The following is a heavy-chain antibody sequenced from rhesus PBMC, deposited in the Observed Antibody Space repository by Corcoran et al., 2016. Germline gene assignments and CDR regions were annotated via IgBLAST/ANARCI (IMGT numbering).Heavy chain of an antibody. J-gene: IGHJ6*01. CDR1: GGSISSSNW. CDR3: ARAGGFWTGFYGLDS. Sequence: QVQLQESGPAVVKPSETLSLTCAVSGGSISSSNWWSWIRQSPGKGLEWIGVIYGSGWRTEYNPSLSSRVTISIATSKNQFALKLSSVTAADTAVYYCARAGGFWTGFYGLDSWGQGVVVTVSS. D-gene: IGHD3-3*01. V-gene: IGHV4-93*02. CDR2: IYGSGWRT.